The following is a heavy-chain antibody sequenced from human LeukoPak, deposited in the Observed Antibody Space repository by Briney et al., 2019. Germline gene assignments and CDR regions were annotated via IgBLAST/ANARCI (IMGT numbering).Heavy chain of an antibody. Sequence: SETLSLTCAVSGGSFSGYYWSWIRQPPGKGLEWIGYIYYSGSTNYNPSLKSRVTISVDTSKNQFSLKLSSVTAADTAVYYCARHSTEYSSGWYPSYYYYGMDVWGQGTTVTVSS. CDR1: GGSFSGYY. CDR2: IYYSGST. V-gene: IGHV4-59*08. J-gene: IGHJ6*02. CDR3: ARHSTEYSSGWYPSYYYYGMDV. D-gene: IGHD6-19*01.